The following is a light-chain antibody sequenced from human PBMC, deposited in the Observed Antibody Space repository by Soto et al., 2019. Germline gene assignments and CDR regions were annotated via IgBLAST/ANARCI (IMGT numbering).Light chain of an antibody. CDR1: SSDVGSYDL. J-gene: IGLJ1*01. CDR3: CSYAGSSTLLYV. CDR2: EGS. V-gene: IGLV2-23*01. Sequence: QSALTQPASVSGSPGQSITISCTGTSSDVGSYDLVSWYQQHPGKAPKLMIYEGSKRPSGVSNRVSGSKSGNTASLTISGLQAEDEGDYYCCSYAGSSTLLYVFGTGTKLTVL.